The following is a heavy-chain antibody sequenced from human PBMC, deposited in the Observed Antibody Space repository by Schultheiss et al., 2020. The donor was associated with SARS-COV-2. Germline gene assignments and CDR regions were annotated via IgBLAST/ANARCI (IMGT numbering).Heavy chain of an antibody. CDR2: IIPIFGTA. Sequence: SVKVSCKASGYTFTGYYMHWVRQAPGKGLEWMGGIIPIFGTANYAQKFQGRVTITADESTSTAYMGLSSLRSEDTAVYYCARTVPLTGDWVGGDYYYGMDVWGQGTTVTVSS. CDR3: ARTVPLTGDWVGGDYYYGMDV. J-gene: IGHJ6*02. CDR1: GYTFTGYY. V-gene: IGHV1-69*13. D-gene: IGHD7-27*01.